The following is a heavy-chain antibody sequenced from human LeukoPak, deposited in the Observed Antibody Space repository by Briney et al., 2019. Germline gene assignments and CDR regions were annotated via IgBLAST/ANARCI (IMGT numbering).Heavy chain of an antibody. Sequence: GGSLRLSCAASGFTFSSYWMHWVRQAPGKGLVWVSRINTDGSSTSYADSVKGRFTISRDNAKNMLYLQMHSLRADDTAVYYCARDISVWRIDYWGQGTLVTVSS. D-gene: IGHD3-16*01. CDR3: ARDISVWRIDY. CDR1: GFTFSSYW. J-gene: IGHJ4*02. V-gene: IGHV3-74*01. CDR2: INTDGSST.